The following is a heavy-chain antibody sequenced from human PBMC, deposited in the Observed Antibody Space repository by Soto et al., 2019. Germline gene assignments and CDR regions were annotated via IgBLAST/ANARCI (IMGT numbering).Heavy chain of an antibody. CDR3: ARYGSGECNRGSCYSPFDY. Sequence: QVQLQESGPGLVKPSQTLSLTCTVSGRSISSVNYYWSWIRQPPGKGLEWIGYIYYSGSTYYNPSLWSRVTTSVDTSKNPFSLKLSSVTAADTAVYYCARYGSGECNRGSCYSPFDYWGQGTLVTVSS. D-gene: IGHD2-15*01. V-gene: IGHV4-30-4*01. CDR2: IYYSGST. CDR1: GRSISSVNYY. J-gene: IGHJ4*02.